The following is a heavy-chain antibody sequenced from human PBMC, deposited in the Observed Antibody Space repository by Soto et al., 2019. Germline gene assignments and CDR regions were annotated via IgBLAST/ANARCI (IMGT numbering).Heavy chain of an antibody. CDR3: ARGQDNWNYHPGFDY. V-gene: IGHV4-61*01. CDR1: GGSVSSGSYY. J-gene: IGHJ4*02. Sequence: SETLSLTCTVSGGSVSSGSYYWSWIRQPPGKGLEWVGYIYYSGSANYNPSLKSRVTISVDTSKNQFSLKLSSVTAADTAVYYCARGQDNWNYHPGFDYWGQGTLVTVSS. D-gene: IGHD1-7*01. CDR2: IYYSGSA.